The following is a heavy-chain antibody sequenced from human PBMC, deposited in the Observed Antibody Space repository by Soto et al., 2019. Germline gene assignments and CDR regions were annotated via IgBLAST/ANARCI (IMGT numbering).Heavy chain of an antibody. CDR2: ISRTSSHI. CDR1: EFSFSTYN. CDR3: ARDPAADGYYGMDV. Sequence: EVQLVESGGGLVKPGGSLRLSCVASEFSFSTYNMNWVRQAPGEGLQWVSFISRTSSHIHYADSVQGRFTIYRDNAKNSLYLEMNSLRAEDTAVYYCARDPAADGYYGMDVWGQGTTVTVSS. V-gene: IGHV3-21*01. J-gene: IGHJ6*02. D-gene: IGHD6-13*01.